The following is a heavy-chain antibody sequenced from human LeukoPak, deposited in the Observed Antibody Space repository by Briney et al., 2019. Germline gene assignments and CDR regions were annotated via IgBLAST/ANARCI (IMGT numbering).Heavy chain of an antibody. CDR2: ISGSGGST. D-gene: IGHD3-10*01. J-gene: IGHJ4*02. Sequence: PGGSLRLSCAASGFTFSSYGMSWVRQAPGKGLEWVSAISGSGGSTYYADSVKGWFTISRDNSKNTLYLQMNSLRAEDTAVYYCAKDGGSGSYLYAYYFDYWGQGTLVTVSS. CDR3: AKDGGSGSYLYAYYFDY. V-gene: IGHV3-23*01. CDR1: GFTFSSYG.